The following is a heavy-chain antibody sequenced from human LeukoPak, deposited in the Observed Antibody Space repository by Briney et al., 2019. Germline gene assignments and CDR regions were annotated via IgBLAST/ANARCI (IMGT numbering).Heavy chain of an antibody. CDR2: ISSSSSYI. CDR1: GFTFSSYS. Sequence: GGSLRLSCAASGFTFSSYSMNWVRQAPGKGLEWVSSISSSSSYIYYADSVKGRFTISRDNAKNSLYPQMNSLRAEDTAVYYCARDGHLTYYDILTGYYPPGAFDIWGQGTMVTVSS. V-gene: IGHV3-21*01. D-gene: IGHD3-9*01. CDR3: ARDGHLTYYDILTGYYPPGAFDI. J-gene: IGHJ3*02.